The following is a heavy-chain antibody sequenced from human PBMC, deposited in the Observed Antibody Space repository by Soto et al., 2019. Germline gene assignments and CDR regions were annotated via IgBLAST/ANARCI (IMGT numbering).Heavy chain of an antibody. CDR3: TTELPWDV. CDR1: GFTFSSYA. CDR2: ISGSGDST. V-gene: IGHV3-23*01. J-gene: IGHJ6*02. Sequence: PGGSLRLSCAASGFTFSSYAMSWVRQAPGKGLEWVSVISGSGDSTYYGASVKGRFTISRDNSKNTLYLQMNSLRAEDTAVYYCTTELPWDVWGQGTTVTVSS. D-gene: IGHD3-10*01.